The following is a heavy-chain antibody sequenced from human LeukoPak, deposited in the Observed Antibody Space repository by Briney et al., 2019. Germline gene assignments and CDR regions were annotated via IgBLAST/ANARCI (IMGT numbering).Heavy chain of an antibody. J-gene: IGHJ4*02. CDR2: LYHSGST. V-gene: IGHV4-4*02. Sequence: SETLSLTCAVSGGSISSNYWWRWVRQPPGKGLEWIGELYHSGSTNYSPSLKSRVTTSVDKSKNQFSLKLTSVTAADTAVYYCARKRADTWYYFDYWGQGTLVTVSS. CDR1: GGSISSNYW. D-gene: IGHD2-2*02. CDR3: ARKRADTWYYFDY.